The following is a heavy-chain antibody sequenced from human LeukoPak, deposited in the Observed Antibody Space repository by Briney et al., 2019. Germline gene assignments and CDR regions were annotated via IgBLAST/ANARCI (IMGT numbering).Heavy chain of an antibody. V-gene: IGHV1-2*06. CDR2: INPNSGGA. CDR1: GYTFTDYY. CDR3: AKAGAAAGRGSFYYYMDV. J-gene: IGHJ6*03. Sequence: GASVKVSCKTSGYTFTDYYMHWVRQAPGQGLEWMGRINPNSGGANYAQKFQGRVTMTRDTSITTVYMELSRLGSNDTAVYYCAKAGAAAGRGSFYYYMDVWGKGTTVTVSS. D-gene: IGHD6-25*01.